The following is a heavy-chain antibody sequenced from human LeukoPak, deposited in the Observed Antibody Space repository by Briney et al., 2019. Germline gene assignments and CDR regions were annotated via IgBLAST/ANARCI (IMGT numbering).Heavy chain of an antibody. D-gene: IGHD7-27*01. CDR3: AREARRDLGIFKRDAFDI. V-gene: IGHV1-2*04. CDR1: GYTFTGYY. J-gene: IGHJ3*02. Sequence: GASVKVSCKASGYTFTGYYMHWVRQAPGQGLEWMGWINPNSGGTNYAQKFQGWVTMTRDTSISTAYMELSRLRSDDTAVYYCAREARRDLGIFKRDAFDIWGQGTMVTVSS. CDR2: INPNSGGT.